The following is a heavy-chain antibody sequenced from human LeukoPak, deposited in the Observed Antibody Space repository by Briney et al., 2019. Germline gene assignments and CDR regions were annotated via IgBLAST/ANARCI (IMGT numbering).Heavy chain of an antibody. D-gene: IGHD3-22*01. Sequence: PSETLSLTCAVSGGSISSGGYSWSWIRQPPGKGLEWIGYIYHSGSTYYNPSLKSRVTISVDTSKNQFSLKLSSVTAADTAVYYCARGTGYYDSSGYPPDYWGQGTLVTVSS. J-gene: IGHJ4*02. V-gene: IGHV4-30-2*01. CDR3: ARGTGYYDSSGYPPDY. CDR2: IYHSGST. CDR1: GGSISSGGYS.